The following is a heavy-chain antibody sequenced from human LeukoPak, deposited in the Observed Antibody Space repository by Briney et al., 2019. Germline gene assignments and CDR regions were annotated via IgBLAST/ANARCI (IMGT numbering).Heavy chain of an antibody. CDR3: ARGLDYDFWSGYYDYYYYMDV. Sequence: GRSLRLSCAASGFTFSSYGMHWVRQAPGKGLEGVAVIWYDGSNKYYADSVKGRFTISRDNSKNTLYLQMNSLRAEDTAVYYCARGLDYDFWSGYYDYYYYMDVWGKGTTVTVSS. V-gene: IGHV3-33*01. CDR2: IWYDGSNK. CDR1: GFTFSSYG. D-gene: IGHD3-3*01. J-gene: IGHJ6*03.